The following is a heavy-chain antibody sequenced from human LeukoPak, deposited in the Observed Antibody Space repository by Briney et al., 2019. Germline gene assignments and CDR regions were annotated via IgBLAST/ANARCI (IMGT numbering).Heavy chain of an antibody. V-gene: IGHV3-7*01. J-gene: IGHJ4*02. CDR3: VRDGGVSGYDLLDY. Sequence: GGSLRLSCAASGFTFSRFAMNWVRQAPGKGLEWVAHINQDGSKEYYMDSVKARFTISRDNAKNSLSLQMNSLRAEDTAVYYCVRDGGVSGYDLLDYWGQGTLVTVSS. CDR2: INQDGSKE. CDR1: GFTFSRFA. D-gene: IGHD5-12*01.